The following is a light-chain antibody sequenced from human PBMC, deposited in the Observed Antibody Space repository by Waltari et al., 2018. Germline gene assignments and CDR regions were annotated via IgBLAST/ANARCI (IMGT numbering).Light chain of an antibody. CDR2: AAS. CDR3: QQSYSTPYT. Sequence: DIQMTQSPSSLSASVGDRVTITCRASQSISSYLNWYQQKPGKAPKLLIYAASSLQSWVPSRFSGSGSGTDFTLTISSLQPEDFATYDCQQSYSTPYTFGQGTKLEI. J-gene: IGKJ2*01. CDR1: QSISSY. V-gene: IGKV1-39*01.